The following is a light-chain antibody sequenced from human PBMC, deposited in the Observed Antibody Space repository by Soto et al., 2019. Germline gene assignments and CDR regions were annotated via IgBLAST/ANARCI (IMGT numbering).Light chain of an antibody. CDR1: SSDVGGYNF. CDR2: EVS. CDR3: SSFTSGSPL. J-gene: IGLJ1*01. Sequence: QSVLTQPASVSGSPGQSITISCTGTSSDVGGYNFVSWYQQHPGKAPKLMIYEVSNRPSGVSNRFSGSKSGNTASLTISGLQAEDEADYYCSSFTSGSPLFGTGTKLTVL. V-gene: IGLV2-14*01.